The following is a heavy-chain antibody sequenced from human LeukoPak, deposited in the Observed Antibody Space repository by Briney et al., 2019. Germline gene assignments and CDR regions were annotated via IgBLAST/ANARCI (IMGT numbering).Heavy chain of an antibody. CDR3: ASGSSVDCSRTSCPPTDY. D-gene: IGHD2-2*01. J-gene: IGHJ4*02. CDR1: GFSFSNSA. CDR2: ISFDGTNK. V-gene: IGHV3-30-3*01. Sequence: SGGSLRLSCAASGFSFSNSAMHWVRQAPGKGLEGEAVISFDGTNKYYADSVKGRFTISRDNSKNTLYVQMSSLRGDDQGVYYCASGSSVDCSRTSCPPTDYWGQGTLVTVSS.